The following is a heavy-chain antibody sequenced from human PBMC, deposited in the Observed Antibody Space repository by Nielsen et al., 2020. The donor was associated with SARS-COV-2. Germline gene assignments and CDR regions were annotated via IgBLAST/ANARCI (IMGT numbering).Heavy chain of an antibody. D-gene: IGHD3-9*01. J-gene: IGHJ4*02. CDR2: ISWNSGSI. V-gene: IGHV3-9*01. CDR3: AKDMDDILTGYTFDY. Sequence: GGSLRLSCAASGFTFDDYAMHWVRQAPGKGLEWVSGISWNSGSIGYADSVKGRFTISRDNAKNSLYLQMNSLRAEDTALYYCAKDMDDILTGYTFDYWGQGTLVTVSS. CDR1: GFTFDDYA.